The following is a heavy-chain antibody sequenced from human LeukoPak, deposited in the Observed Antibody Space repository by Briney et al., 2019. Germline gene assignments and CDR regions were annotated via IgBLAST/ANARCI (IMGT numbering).Heavy chain of an antibody. D-gene: IGHD3-16*02. CDR1: GGSFSGYY. J-gene: IGHJ4*02. CDR3: AREGAPPAYVWGSYRETFFDY. V-gene: IGHV4-34*01. CDR2: IYYSGST. Sequence: SETLSLTCAVYGGSFSGYYWSWIRQPPGKGLEWIGSIYYSGSTYYNPSLKSRVTISVDTSKNQFSLKLSSVTAADTAVYYCAREGAPPAYVWGSYRETFFDYWAQGPLVTVSS.